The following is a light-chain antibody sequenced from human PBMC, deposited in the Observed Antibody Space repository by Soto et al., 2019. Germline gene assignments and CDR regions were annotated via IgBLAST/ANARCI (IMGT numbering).Light chain of an antibody. CDR2: GAS. V-gene: IGKV3-20*01. CDR3: QQYNSWPIT. CDR1: QSVSSSH. J-gene: IGKJ5*01. Sequence: EIVLTQSPGTLSLSPGERATLSCRASQSVSSSHLAWYQQKPGQAPRLLISGASSRATGIPDRFTGSGSGTDFTLTISRLEPEDFAVYYCQQYNSWPITFGQGTRLENK.